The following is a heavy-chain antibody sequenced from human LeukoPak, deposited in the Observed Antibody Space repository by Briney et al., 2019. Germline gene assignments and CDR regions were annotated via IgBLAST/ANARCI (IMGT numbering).Heavy chain of an antibody. CDR1: GGSISSYY. J-gene: IGHJ5*02. V-gene: IGHV4-59*01. CDR2: IYYSGST. CDR3: ARDYYYGSGSPWWFDP. Sequence: SETLSLTCTVSGGSISSYYWSWIRQPPGKGLEWIGYIYYSGSTNYNPSLKSRVTISVDTSKNQFSLKLSSVTAADTAVYYCARDYYYGSGSPWWFDPWGQGTLVTVSS. D-gene: IGHD3-10*01.